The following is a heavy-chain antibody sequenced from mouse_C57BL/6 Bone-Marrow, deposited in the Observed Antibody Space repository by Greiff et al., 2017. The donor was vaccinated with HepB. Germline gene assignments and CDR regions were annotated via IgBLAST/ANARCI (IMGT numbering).Heavy chain of an antibody. J-gene: IGHJ1*03. CDR3: ARKGYGSSYDV. D-gene: IGHD1-1*01. V-gene: IGHV1-82*01. CDR1: GYAFSSSW. CDR2: IYPGDGDT. Sequence: QVQLQQSGPELVKPGASVKISCKASGYAFSSSWMNWVKQRPGKGLEWIGRIYPGDGDTNYNGKFKGKATLTADKSSSTAYMQLSSLTSEDSAVYFCARKGYGSSYDVWGTGTTVTVSS.